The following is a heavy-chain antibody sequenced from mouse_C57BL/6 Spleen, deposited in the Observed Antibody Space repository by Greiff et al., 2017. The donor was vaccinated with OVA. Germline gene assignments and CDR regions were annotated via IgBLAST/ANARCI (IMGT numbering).Heavy chain of an antibody. Sequence: VQLQQSGPELVKPGASVKISCKASGYTFTDYYMNWVKQSHGKSLEWIGDINPNNGGTSYNQKFKGKATLTVDKSSSTAYMELRSLTSEDSAVYYCAKIPQPPIYDGYYGFAYWGQGTLVTVSA. D-gene: IGHD2-3*01. CDR2: INPNNGGT. CDR1: GYTFTDYY. V-gene: IGHV1-26*01. CDR3: AKIPQPPIYDGYYGFAY. J-gene: IGHJ3*01.